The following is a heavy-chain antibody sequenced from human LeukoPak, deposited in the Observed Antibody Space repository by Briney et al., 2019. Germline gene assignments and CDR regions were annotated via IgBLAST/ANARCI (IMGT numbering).Heavy chain of an antibody. CDR3: AKRAVAGDDAFDI. Sequence: PGGSLRLSCAASGFTFSDYYMSWIRQAPGKGLEWVSYISSSGSTIYYADSVKGRFTISRDNSKNTLYLQMNSLRAEDTAVYYCAKRAVAGDDAFDIWGQGTMVTVSS. CDR1: GFTFSDYY. D-gene: IGHD6-19*01. J-gene: IGHJ3*02. V-gene: IGHV3-11*01. CDR2: ISSSGSTI.